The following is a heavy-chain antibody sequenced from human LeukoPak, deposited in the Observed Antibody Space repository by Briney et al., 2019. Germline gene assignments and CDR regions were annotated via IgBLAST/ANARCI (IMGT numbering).Heavy chain of an antibody. V-gene: IGHV1-46*01. CDR3: ARDWFLEWLFAPYYYGMDV. CDR1: GYTFTSYY. J-gene: IGHJ6*02. D-gene: IGHD3-3*01. Sequence: ASVKASCKASGYTFTSYYMHWVRQAPGQGLEWMGIINPSGGSTSYAQKFQSRVTMTRDTSTSTVYMELSSLRSEDTAVYYCARDWFLEWLFAPYYYGMDVWGQGTTVTVSS. CDR2: INPSGGST.